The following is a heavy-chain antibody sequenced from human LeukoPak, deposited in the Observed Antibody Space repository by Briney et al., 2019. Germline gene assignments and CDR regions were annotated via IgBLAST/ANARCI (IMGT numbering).Heavy chain of an antibody. CDR3: ASCSGGSCYSFDY. J-gene: IGHJ4*02. CDR2: ISSNGGST. V-gene: IGHV3-64*01. D-gene: IGHD2-15*01. CDR1: GFTFSSYA. Sequence: GGSLRLSCAASGFTFSSYAMHWVRQAPGQGLEYVSAISSNGGSTYYANSVKGRFTITRDNSKNTLYLQMGSLRAEDMAVYYCASCSGGSCYSFDYWGQGTLVTVSS.